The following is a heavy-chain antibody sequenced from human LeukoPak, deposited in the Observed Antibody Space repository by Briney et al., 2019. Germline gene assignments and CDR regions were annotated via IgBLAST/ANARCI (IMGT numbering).Heavy chain of an antibody. V-gene: IGHV5-51*01. CDR1: GYSFTSYW. J-gene: IGHJ3*02. CDR2: SYPRDSDT. D-gene: IGHD2-2*01. CDR3: ARLVCSSTSCYAGSTDAFDI. Sequence: GESLKISCKGSGYSFTSYWIGWVRQMPGKGLEWMGISYPRDSDTRYSPSFQGQVTISADKSISTAYLQWSSLKASDTAMYYCARLVCSSTSCYAGSTDAFDIWGQGTMVTVSS.